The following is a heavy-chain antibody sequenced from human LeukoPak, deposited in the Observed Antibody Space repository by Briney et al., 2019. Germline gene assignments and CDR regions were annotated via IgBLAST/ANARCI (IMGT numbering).Heavy chain of an antibody. V-gene: IGHV3-48*03. CDR2: IGSSSSAT. Sequence: PGGSLRLSCAASGFTFSSYEMNWVRQAPGKGLEWISYIGSSSSATYYADSVKGRFTISRDNAKNSLYLQMNSLRAEDTAIYYCASWAGAADGFSGPFDYWGQGTLVTVSS. CDR3: ASWAGAADGFSGPFDY. J-gene: IGHJ4*02. CDR1: GFTFSSYE. D-gene: IGHD6-13*01.